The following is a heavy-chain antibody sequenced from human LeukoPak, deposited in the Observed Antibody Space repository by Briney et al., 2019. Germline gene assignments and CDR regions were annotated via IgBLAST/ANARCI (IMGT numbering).Heavy chain of an antibody. CDR2: IYYSGST. Sequence: PSETLSLTCTVSGGSISSSSYYWGWIRQPPGKGLESIGSIYYSGSTYYNPSLKSQVTISVDTSKNQFSLKLSSVTAADTAVYYCARQLGYSSFDYWGQGTLVTVSS. V-gene: IGHV4-39*01. D-gene: IGHD5-24*01. CDR3: ARQLGYSSFDY. CDR1: GGSISSSSYY. J-gene: IGHJ4*02.